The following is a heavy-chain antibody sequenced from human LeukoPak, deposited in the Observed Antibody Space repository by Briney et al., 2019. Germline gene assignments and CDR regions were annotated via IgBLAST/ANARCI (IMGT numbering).Heavy chain of an antibody. Sequence: ASVKVSCKASGYTFTGYYMHWVRQAPGRGLEWMGWINPNSGGTTYAQKFQGRVTMTRDTSISTAYMELSRLRSDDTAVYYCARAYYDSSGREGWFDPWGQGTLVAVSS. CDR3: ARAYYDSSGREGWFDP. J-gene: IGHJ5*02. V-gene: IGHV1-2*02. CDR1: GYTFTGYY. CDR2: INPNSGGT. D-gene: IGHD3-22*01.